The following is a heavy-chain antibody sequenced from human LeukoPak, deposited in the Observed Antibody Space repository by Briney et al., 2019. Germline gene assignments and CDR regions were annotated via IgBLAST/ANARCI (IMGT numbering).Heavy chain of an antibody. CDR2: IIPIFGTA. J-gene: IGHJ6*03. V-gene: IGHV1-69*05. CDR1: GGTFSSCA. D-gene: IGHD1-26*01. Sequence: ASVKVSCKASGGTFSSCAISWVRQAPGQGLEWMGRIIPIFGTANYAQKFQGRVTITTDESTSTGYMELSSLRSEDTAVYYCASELGATNYYYYYMDVWGKGTTVTVSS. CDR3: ASELGATNYYYYYMDV.